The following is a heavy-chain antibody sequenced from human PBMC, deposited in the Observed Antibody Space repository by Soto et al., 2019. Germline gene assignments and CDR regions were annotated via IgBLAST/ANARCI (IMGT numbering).Heavy chain of an antibody. V-gene: IGHV4-59*01. CDR1: GGSISGYY. CDR3: ARASDSSRSWFDL. CDR2: IYYSGST. D-gene: IGHD3-22*01. Sequence: TSETLSLTCTVSGGSISGYYWSWIRQPPGKGLEWIGCIYYSGSTNYNPSLMSRVTISVDTSKKHFSLKLSSVTAADTAVYYCARASDSSRSWFDLWGQGTLVTVSS. J-gene: IGHJ5*02.